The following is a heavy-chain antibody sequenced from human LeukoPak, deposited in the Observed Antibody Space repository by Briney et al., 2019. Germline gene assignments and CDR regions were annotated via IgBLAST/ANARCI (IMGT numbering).Heavy chain of an antibody. CDR3: ARVEGIAARGYFDY. CDR2: IIPIFGTA. D-gene: IGHD6-6*01. CDR1: GGTFSSYA. Sequence: ASVKVSCKASGGTFSSYAISWVRQAPGQGLEWMGGIIPIFGTANYAQKFLGRVTITADESTSTAYMELSSLRSEDAAVYYCARVEGIAARGYFDYWGQGTLVTVSS. J-gene: IGHJ4*02. V-gene: IGHV1-69*13.